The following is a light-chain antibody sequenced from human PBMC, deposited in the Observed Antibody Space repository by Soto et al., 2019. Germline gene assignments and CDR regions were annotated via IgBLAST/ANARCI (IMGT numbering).Light chain of an antibody. CDR2: GAF. Sequence: DIQMTQSPPYLSASIGDRVTITCQASHAIGYYLNWYQHKPGKAPNLVIYGAFNLETWVPSRFSGGGSGTDFTFTISSLRPEDIATYYCQHSDHLPLFGPGTKVDF. V-gene: IGKV1-33*01. CDR1: HAIGYY. CDR3: QHSDHLPL. J-gene: IGKJ3*01.